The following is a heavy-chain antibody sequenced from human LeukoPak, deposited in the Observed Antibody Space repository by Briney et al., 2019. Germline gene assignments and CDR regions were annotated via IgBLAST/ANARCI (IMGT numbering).Heavy chain of an antibody. CDR1: GFTFSSYS. D-gene: IGHD1-26*01. Sequence: GGSLRLSCAASGFTFSSYSMNWVRQAPGKGLEWVSYISSSSSTIYYADSVKGRFTISRDNAKNSLYLQMNSLRAEDTAVYYCARGAVGAPGYFDYWGQGTLVTVSS. J-gene: IGHJ4*02. CDR2: ISSSSSTI. V-gene: IGHV3-48*04. CDR3: ARGAVGAPGYFDY.